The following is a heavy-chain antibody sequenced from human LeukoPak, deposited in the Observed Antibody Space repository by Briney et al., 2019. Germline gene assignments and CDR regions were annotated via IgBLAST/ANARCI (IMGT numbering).Heavy chain of an antibody. V-gene: IGHV3-53*01. Sequence: GGSLRLSCAASGFTVSNNYMSWVRQPPGKGLEWVSLIYSAGRTFYADSVKGGFTISRDNSKNTLYLQLNSLRVEDTAIYYWAGGHGALGYWGQGTLVAVSS. CDR2: IYSAGRT. CDR3: AGGHGALGY. CDR1: GFTVSNNY. J-gene: IGHJ4*02. D-gene: IGHD3-10*01.